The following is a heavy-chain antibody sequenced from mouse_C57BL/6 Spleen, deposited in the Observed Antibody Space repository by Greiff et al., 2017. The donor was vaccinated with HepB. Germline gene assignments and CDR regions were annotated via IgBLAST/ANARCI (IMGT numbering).Heavy chain of an antibody. Sequence: EVKLMESGGGLVKPGGSLKLSCAASGFTFSDYGMHWVRQAPEKGLEWVAYISSGSSTIYYADTVKGRFTISRDNAKNTLFLQMTSLRSEDTAMYYCARPNWEGFAYWGQGTLVTVSA. CDR1: GFTFSDYG. CDR3: ARPNWEGFAY. V-gene: IGHV5-17*01. CDR2: ISSGSSTI. D-gene: IGHD4-1*01. J-gene: IGHJ3*01.